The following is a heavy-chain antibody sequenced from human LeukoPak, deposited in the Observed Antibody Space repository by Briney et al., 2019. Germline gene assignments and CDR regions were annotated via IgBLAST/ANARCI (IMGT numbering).Heavy chain of an antibody. D-gene: IGHD3-10*02. CDR3: AELGITMIGGV. CDR1: GFTFSSYS. Sequence: PGGSLRLSCAASGFTFSSYSMNWVRQAPGKGLEWVSSISSSSSYIYYADSVKGRFTISRDNAKDSLYLEMNSLRAEDTAVYYCAELGITMIGGVWGKGTTVTISS. J-gene: IGHJ6*04. V-gene: IGHV3-21*01. CDR2: ISSSSSYI.